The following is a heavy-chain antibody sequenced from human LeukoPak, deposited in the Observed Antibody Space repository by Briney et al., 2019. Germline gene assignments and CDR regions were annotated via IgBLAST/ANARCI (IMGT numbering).Heavy chain of an antibody. CDR1: GYTFTGYY. V-gene: IGHV1-2*02. Sequence: GASVKVSCKASGYTFTGYYMHWVRQAPGQGLGWMGWSNPNSGCTNYAQKFQGRVTMTRDTSISPPYLEPSRLRSDDTAGYYCAREDYYDSSGYYKNKEYFQHWGQGTLVTVSS. D-gene: IGHD3-22*01. J-gene: IGHJ1*01. CDR2: SNPNSGCT. CDR3: AREDYYDSSGYYKNKEYFQH.